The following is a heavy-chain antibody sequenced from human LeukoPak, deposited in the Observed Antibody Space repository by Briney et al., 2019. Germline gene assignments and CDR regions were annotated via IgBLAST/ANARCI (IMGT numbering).Heavy chain of an antibody. CDR3: ERHLENYYESSGYYLGRFWYFDL. CDR1: GYSFTSYW. D-gene: IGHD3-22*01. CDR2: IYPGDSKI. J-gene: IGHJ2*01. V-gene: IGHV5-51*01. Sequence: ESLDISCKGFGYSFTSYWIGWVRQMHGKGLEWMGIIYPGDSKISYSPSFQGRVTTSADKSVSTAYLQWTSMEASDTAMYYCERHLENYYESSGYYLGRFWYFDLWGRGTLVTVSS.